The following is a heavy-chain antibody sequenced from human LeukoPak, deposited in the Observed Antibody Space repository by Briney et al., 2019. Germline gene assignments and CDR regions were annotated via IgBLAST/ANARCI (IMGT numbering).Heavy chain of an antibody. CDR2: IYYSGST. CDR3: ARRISWFSYWYFDL. V-gene: IGHV4-59*08. Sequence: SETLSLTCTVSGGSISSYYWSWIRQPPGKELEWIGYIYYSGSTNYNPSLKSRVTISVDTSKNQFSLKLSSVTAADTAVYYCARRISWFSYWYFDLWGRGTLVTVSS. J-gene: IGHJ2*01. CDR1: GGSISSYY. D-gene: IGHD6-13*01.